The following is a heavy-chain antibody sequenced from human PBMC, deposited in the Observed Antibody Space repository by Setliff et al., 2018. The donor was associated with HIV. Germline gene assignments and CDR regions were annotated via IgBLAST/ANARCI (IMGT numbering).Heavy chain of an antibody. Sequence: LSLTCTVSGASVTTHSWSWTRQSPEKGLEWIAFILDTGSPNYSPSFKSRVTISVDTSMNQFSLKLTSVTAADTAIYYCARGGASSHWLGPWGKGILVTVSS. V-gene: IGHV4-59*02. D-gene: IGHD3-10*01. CDR3: ARGGASSHWLGP. CDR2: ILDTGSP. CDR1: GASVTTHS. J-gene: IGHJ5*02.